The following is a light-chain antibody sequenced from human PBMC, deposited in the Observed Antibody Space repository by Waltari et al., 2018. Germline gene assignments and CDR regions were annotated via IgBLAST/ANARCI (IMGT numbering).Light chain of an antibody. Sequence: QSALTQPASVSGSPGQSITISCTGTSSGVGSYNLVSWYQQYPGKAPKLMIYEGSKRPSGVSNRFSGSKSGNTASLTISGLQAEDEADYYCCSYAGAVFGGGTKLTIL. CDR3: CSYAGAV. CDR1: SSGVGSYNL. J-gene: IGLJ3*02. V-gene: IGLV2-23*01. CDR2: EGS.